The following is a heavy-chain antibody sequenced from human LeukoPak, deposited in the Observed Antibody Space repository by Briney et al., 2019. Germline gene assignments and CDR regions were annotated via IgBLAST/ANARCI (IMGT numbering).Heavy chain of an antibody. Sequence: ASVNVSCKASGYTFTGYYMHWVRQAPGQGLEWMGWINPNSGGTNYAQKFQGRVTMTRDTSISTAYMELSRLRSDDTAVYYCARAGGPPYYYYYYMDVWGKGTTVTVSS. CDR1: GYTFTGYY. V-gene: IGHV1-2*02. CDR3: ARAGGPPYYYYYYMDV. J-gene: IGHJ6*03. D-gene: IGHD1-26*01. CDR2: INPNSGGT.